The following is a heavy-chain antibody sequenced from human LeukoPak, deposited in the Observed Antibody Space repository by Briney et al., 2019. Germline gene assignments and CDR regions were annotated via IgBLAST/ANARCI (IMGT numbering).Heavy chain of an antibody. CDR2: ITSSSRYM. CDR1: GFTFSSYS. J-gene: IGHJ6*03. CDR3: ARVTVTTLVYYYYMDV. D-gene: IGHD4-17*01. V-gene: IGHV3-21*01. Sequence: GGSLRLSCAASGFTFSSYSMNWVRQAPGKGLKWVSSITSSSRYMYYVDSVKGRFTISRDNAKNSLYLQMNSLRAEDTAVYYCARVTVTTLVYYYYMDVWGKGTTVTVSS.